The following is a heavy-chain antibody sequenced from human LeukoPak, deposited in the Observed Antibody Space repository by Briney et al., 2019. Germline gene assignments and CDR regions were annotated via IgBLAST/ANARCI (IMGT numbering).Heavy chain of an antibody. CDR1: GYTFTSYY. CDR3: ARDKLGTYWD. V-gene: IGHV1-8*02. D-gene: IGHD7-27*01. Sequence: ASVKVSCKASGYTFTSYYMHWVRQATGQGLEWMGWMNPNSGNTGYAQKFQGRVTMTRNTSISTAYMELSSLRSEDTAVYYCARDKLGTYWDWGQGTLVTVSS. CDR2: MNPNSGNT. J-gene: IGHJ4*02.